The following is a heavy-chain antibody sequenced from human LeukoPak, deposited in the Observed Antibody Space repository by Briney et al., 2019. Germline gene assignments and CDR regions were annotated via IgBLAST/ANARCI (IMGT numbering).Heavy chain of an antibody. CDR1: GGSISSYY. Sequence: SETLSLTCTVSGGSISSYYWSWIRQPPGKGLEWIGYIYYSGSTNYNPSLKSRVTISVDTSKNQFPLKLSSVTAADTAVYYCARHNSRYPFDPWGQGTLVTVSS. CDR3: ARHNSRYPFDP. CDR2: IYYSGST. V-gene: IGHV4-59*01. J-gene: IGHJ5*02. D-gene: IGHD1-1*01.